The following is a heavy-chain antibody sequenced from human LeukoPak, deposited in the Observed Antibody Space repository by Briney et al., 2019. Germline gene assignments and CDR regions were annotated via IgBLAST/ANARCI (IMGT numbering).Heavy chain of an antibody. V-gene: IGHV1-46*01. J-gene: IGHJ3*02. Sequence: ASVKVSCKASGYTFTSYYMHWVRQAPGQGLEWMGIINPSGGSTSYAQKFQGRVTMTRDTSTSTVYMELSSLRSEDTAVYYCARGRSITIFGVVIDAFDIWGQGTMVTISS. CDR1: GYTFTSYY. CDR3: ARGRSITIFGVVIDAFDI. D-gene: IGHD3-3*01. CDR2: INPSGGST.